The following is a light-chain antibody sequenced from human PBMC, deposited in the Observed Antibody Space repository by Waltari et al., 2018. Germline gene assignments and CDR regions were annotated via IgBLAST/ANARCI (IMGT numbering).Light chain of an antibody. CDR2: RTN. CDR3: VLYMDSGVWV. J-gene: IGLJ3*02. CDR1: SGSVSTSFY. Sequence: QTVVNQEPPVSVSPGGTVTLTCALSSGSVSTSFYTSWYQQTLGQAPRTLMYRTNTRLFGVPHRCSGSILGNKAALTIAGAQADDEADYYCVLYMDSGVWVFGGGTKLTVL. V-gene: IGLV8-61*01.